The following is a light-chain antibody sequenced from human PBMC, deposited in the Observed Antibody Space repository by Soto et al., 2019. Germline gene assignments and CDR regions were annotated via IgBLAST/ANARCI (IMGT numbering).Light chain of an antibody. V-gene: IGLV1-36*01. Sequence: QSVLTQPPSVSEAPRQRVTISCSGSSSNIGNNAVNWYQQLPGKAPKLLIYYDDLLPSGVSDRFSGSKSGTSASLAISGLQSEDEADYYGAAWDDSLKVFGGGTKVTVL. J-gene: IGLJ3*02. CDR2: YDD. CDR1: SSNIGNNA. CDR3: AAWDDSLKV.